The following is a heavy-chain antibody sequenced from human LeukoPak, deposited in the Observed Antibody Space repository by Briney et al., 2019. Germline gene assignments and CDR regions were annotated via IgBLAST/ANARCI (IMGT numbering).Heavy chain of an antibody. V-gene: IGHV3-30-3*01. J-gene: IGHJ2*01. Sequence: QSGGSLRLSCAASGFTFSSYAMHWVRQAPGKGLEWVAVISYDGSNKYYADSVKGRFTISRDNAKNSLYLQMNSLRAEDTAVYYCARDSSGSYLGWYFDLWGRGTLVTVSS. CDR1: GFTFSSYA. D-gene: IGHD1-26*01. CDR3: ARDSSGSYLGWYFDL. CDR2: ISYDGSNK.